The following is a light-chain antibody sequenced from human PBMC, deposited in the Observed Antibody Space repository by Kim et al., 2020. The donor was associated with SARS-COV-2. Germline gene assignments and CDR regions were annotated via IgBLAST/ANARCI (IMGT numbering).Light chain of an antibody. CDR1: QSVSSSY. J-gene: IGKJ4*01. Sequence: EIVLTQSPATLSLSPGERAALSCRASQSVSSSYLAWYQQKPGQAPRLLIYGASSRATGIPDRFSGSGSGTDFTLTITRLEPDDFAVYYCQQYGTSTLTFGGGTKVDIK. CDR3: QQYGTSTLT. CDR2: GAS. V-gene: IGKV3-20*01.